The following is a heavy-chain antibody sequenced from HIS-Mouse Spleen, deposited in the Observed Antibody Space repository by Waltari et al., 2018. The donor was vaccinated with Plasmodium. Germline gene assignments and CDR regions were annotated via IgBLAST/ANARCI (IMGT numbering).Heavy chain of an antibody. J-gene: IGHJ4*02. Sequence: QLQLQESGPGLVKPSETLSLTCTVSAGSIRSRSYYWGWIRPPPGKGLEWIGSIYYSGSTYYNPSLKSRVTISVDTSKNQFSLKLSSVTAADTAVYYCARRGGSYYYFDYWGQGTLVTVSS. CDR1: AGSIRSRSYY. D-gene: IGHD1-26*01. V-gene: IGHV4-39*01. CDR2: IYYSGST. CDR3: ARRGGSYYYFDY.